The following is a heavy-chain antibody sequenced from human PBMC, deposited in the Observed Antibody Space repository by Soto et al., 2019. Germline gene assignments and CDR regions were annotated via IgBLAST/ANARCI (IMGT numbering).Heavy chain of an antibody. CDR3: ARPEEGSWQRSYYFDY. CDR1: GGSISSSSYY. V-gene: IGHV4-39*01. D-gene: IGHD6-13*01. Sequence: SETLSLTCTVSGGSISSSSYYWGWIRQPPGKGLEWIGSIYYSGSTYYNPSLKSRVTISVDTSKNQFSLKLSSVTAADTAVYYCARPEEGSWQRSYYFDYWGQGTLVTVSS. CDR2: IYYSGST. J-gene: IGHJ4*02.